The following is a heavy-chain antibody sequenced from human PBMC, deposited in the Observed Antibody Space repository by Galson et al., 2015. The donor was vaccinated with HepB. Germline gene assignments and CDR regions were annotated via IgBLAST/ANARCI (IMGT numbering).Heavy chain of an antibody. J-gene: IGHJ3*02. D-gene: IGHD1-1*01. V-gene: IGHV5-51*03. CDR1: GYSFKSYW. Sequence: QSGAEVKKPGESLKISCKASGYSFKSYWIGWVRQMPGKGLDWMGIIFPGDSETRYNTPFEGQVTISADKSNSTAYLQWSSLEASDTAIYYCASRVSNEVAFDIWGQGTIVTVSS. CDR3: ASRVSNEVAFDI. CDR2: IFPGDSET.